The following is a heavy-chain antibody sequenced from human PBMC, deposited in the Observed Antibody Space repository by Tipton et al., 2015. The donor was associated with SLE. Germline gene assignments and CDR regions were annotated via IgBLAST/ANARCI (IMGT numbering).Heavy chain of an antibody. V-gene: IGHV4-38-2*02. Sequence: LRLSCAVSGYSISSGYYWGWIRQPPGKGLEWIGRIFSRGSTNSNLSLKSRVTISLDASKNQFSLKLSSVTAADTAVYYCARDSVGLVDNYHYYYMDVWGKGTTVTISS. CDR3: ARDSVGLVDNYHYYYMDV. CDR2: IFSRGST. D-gene: IGHD1-26*01. J-gene: IGHJ6*03. CDR1: GYSISSGYY.